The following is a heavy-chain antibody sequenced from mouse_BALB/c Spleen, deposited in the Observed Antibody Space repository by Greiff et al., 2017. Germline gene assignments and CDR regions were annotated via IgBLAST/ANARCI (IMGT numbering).Heavy chain of an antibody. CDR1: GFTFSSYT. V-gene: IGHV5-12-2*01. D-gene: IGHD2-4*01. Sequence: EVKVEESGGGLVQPGGSLKLSCAASGFTFSSYTMSWVRQTPEKRLEWVAYISNGGGSTYYPDTVKGRFTISRDNAKNTLYLQMSSLKSEDTAMYYCATLIYYDSYAMDYWGQGTSVTVSS. CDR3: ATLIYYDSYAMDY. J-gene: IGHJ4*01. CDR2: ISNGGGST.